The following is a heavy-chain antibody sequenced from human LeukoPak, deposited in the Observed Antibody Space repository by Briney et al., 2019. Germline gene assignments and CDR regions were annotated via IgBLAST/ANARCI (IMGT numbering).Heavy chain of an antibody. Sequence: VASVKVSCKASGYTFTGYYMHWVQQAPGQGLEWMGWINPNSGGTNYAQKFQGRVTMTRDTSISTAYMELSRLRSDDTAVYYCARDSIAAAVTFDYWGQGTLVTVSS. CDR2: INPNSGGT. D-gene: IGHD6-13*01. CDR1: GYTFTGYY. CDR3: ARDSIAAAVTFDY. J-gene: IGHJ4*02. V-gene: IGHV1-2*02.